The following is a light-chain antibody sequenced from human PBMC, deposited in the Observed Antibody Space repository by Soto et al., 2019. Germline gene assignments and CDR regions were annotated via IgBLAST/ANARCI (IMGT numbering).Light chain of an antibody. CDR1: QSVTNSY. J-gene: IGKJ1*01. V-gene: IGKV3-20*01. CDR2: GAS. Sequence: EIVLTQSPGTLSLSPGERATLSCRASQSVTNSYVAWYQQQLGQAPRLLIYGASIRATGIPDRFSGSGSGTDFTLIISGLEPEDSAVFYCQQDDSSQTFGQGTKVEI. CDR3: QQDDSSQT.